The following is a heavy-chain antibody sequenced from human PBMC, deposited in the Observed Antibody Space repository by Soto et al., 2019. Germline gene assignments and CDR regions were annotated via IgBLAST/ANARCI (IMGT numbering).Heavy chain of an antibody. CDR2: IYYSGRT. V-gene: IGHV4-59*07. CDR1: GGSIRDYF. CDR3: ARVSGEDYGGCGGFDY. J-gene: IGHJ4*02. Sequence: SDTLSLTCTVSGGSIRDYFWTWIRQPLGKGLEWMGYIYYSGRTNYDHSLKSRISISVDTSKNHISLQLKSVTAADTAMDVCARVSGEDYGGCGGFDYWGQGTLVTVSS. D-gene: IGHD4-17*01.